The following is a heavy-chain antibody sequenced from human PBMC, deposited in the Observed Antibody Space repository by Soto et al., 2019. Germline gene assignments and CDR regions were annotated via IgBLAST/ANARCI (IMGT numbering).Heavy chain of an antibody. CDR2: IYHSGIA. CDR1: GGSISSGDYY. D-gene: IGHD7-27*01. V-gene: IGHV4-31*02. CDR3: AAGDNWGYVWIDH. Sequence: SETLSLTWSVSGGSISSGDYYWPWKRQYPGKGLECIGYIYHSGIAYYNPSLKRRLKMSVYTSKHQSSLYLTSVSSADTAASFCAAGDNWGYVWIDHWSPGTLVTVSS. J-gene: IGHJ5*02.